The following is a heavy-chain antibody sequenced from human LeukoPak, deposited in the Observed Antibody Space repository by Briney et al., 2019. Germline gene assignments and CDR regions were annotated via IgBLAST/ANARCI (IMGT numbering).Heavy chain of an antibody. Sequence: ASVKVSCKASGYTLTGYYMHWVRQAPGQGLEWMGWINPNSGGTNYAQKFQGRVTMTRDTFISTAYMELSRLRSDDTAVYYCARARYCSGGSCTGNWFDPWGQGTLVTVSS. CDR1: GYTLTGYY. D-gene: IGHD2-15*01. CDR2: INPNSGGT. CDR3: ARARYCSGGSCTGNWFDP. V-gene: IGHV1-2*02. J-gene: IGHJ5*02.